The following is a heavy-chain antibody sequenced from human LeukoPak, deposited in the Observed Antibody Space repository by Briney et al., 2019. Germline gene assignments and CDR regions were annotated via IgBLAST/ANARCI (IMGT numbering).Heavy chain of an antibody. CDR3: ARVRDFRGYCSGGSCLPLDY. J-gene: IGHJ4*02. CDR2: ISSSSSYI. Sequence: GGSLRLSCAASGFTFSSYSMNWVRQAPGKGLEWVSSISSSSSYIYYADSVKGRFTISRDNAKNSLYLQTNSLRAEDTAVYYCARVRDFRGYCSGGSCLPLDYWGQGTLVTVSS. CDR1: GFTFSSYS. V-gene: IGHV3-21*01. D-gene: IGHD2-15*01.